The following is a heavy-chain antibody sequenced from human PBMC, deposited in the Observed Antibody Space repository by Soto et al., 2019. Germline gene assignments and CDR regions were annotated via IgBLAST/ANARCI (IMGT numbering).Heavy chain of an antibody. V-gene: IGHV3-23*01. J-gene: IGHJ3*02. CDR2: VSGSGGST. Sequence: EVQLLESGGGSVQPGGSLRLSCAASGFTFSSYAMSWVRQAPGKGLEWVSGVSGSGGSTYCVDSVKGRFTISRDNSKNTLYLQMNSLRAEDTAVYYCAKDFGYNYGYAAFDIWGQGTMGTVSS. CDR3: AKDFGYNYGYAAFDI. CDR1: GFTFSSYA. D-gene: IGHD5-18*01.